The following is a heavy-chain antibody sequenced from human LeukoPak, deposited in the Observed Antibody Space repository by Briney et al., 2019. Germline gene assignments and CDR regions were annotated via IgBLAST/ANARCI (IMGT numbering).Heavy chain of an antibody. Sequence: ASVKVSCKASGYTFTSYGISWVRQAPGQGLEWMGWINPNSGGTNYAQKFQGRVTMTRDTSISTAYMELSRLRSDDTAVYYCASGYCTNGVCYTVDYWGQGTLVTVSS. J-gene: IGHJ4*02. V-gene: IGHV1-2*02. CDR1: GYTFTSYG. CDR3: ASGYCTNGVCYTVDY. CDR2: INPNSGGT. D-gene: IGHD2-8*01.